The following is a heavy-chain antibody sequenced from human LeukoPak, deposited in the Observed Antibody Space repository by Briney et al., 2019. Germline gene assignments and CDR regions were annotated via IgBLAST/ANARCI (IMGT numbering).Heavy chain of an antibody. CDR2: IPSDDNPT. Sequence: GGSLRLSCSAYGFIFSNFVMHWVRQAPGKGLVWAARIPSDDNPTNYADSVQGRFTISRDNAKNTLYLHMNDLRVEDTAVYFCARDHYFKIDYWGQGTPVTVSS. V-gene: IGHV3-74*01. J-gene: IGHJ4*02. D-gene: IGHD3-10*01. CDR3: ARDHYFKIDY. CDR1: GFIFSNFV.